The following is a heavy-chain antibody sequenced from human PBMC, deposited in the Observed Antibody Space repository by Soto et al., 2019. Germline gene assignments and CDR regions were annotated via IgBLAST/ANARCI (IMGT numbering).Heavy chain of an antibody. Sequence: QLQLQESGPGLVKPSDTLSLTCTVSGVSIRSSSYYWGWIRQPPGKGLEWIGSIYYSGSTYYNPSLQSRVTISVATSKTQFSLELSSVAAADTAVYYCARSDPPSSGLPPYYDYNGMDVWGQGTTVIVSS. CDR2: IYYSGST. D-gene: IGHD3-22*01. V-gene: IGHV4-39*01. J-gene: IGHJ6*02. CDR3: ARSDPPSSGLPPYYDYNGMDV. CDR1: GVSIRSSSYY.